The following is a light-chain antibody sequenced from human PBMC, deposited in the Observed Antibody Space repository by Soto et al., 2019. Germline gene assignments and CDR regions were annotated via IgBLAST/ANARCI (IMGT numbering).Light chain of an antibody. CDR2: DVN. CDR1: SSDVGGYNY. J-gene: IGLJ1*01. V-gene: IGLV2-14*03. CDR3: SSYTTSNTRQIV. Sequence: QSVLTQPASVSGSPGQSITISCTGTSSDVGGYNYVSWYQHHPGKAPKFMIYDVNFRPAGVSNRFSGSKSGNTASLTISGLQPEDEADYYCSSYTTSNTRQIVFGTGTKLTVL.